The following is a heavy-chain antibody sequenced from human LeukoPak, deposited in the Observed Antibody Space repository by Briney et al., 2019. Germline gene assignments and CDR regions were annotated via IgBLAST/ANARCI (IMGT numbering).Heavy chain of an antibody. CDR1: GFTFSNVW. CDR3: TTDIDYVFAFDI. D-gene: IGHD4-17*01. J-gene: IGHJ3*02. Sequence: KTGESLRLSCAASGFTFSNVWMSWVRQAPGKGLEWVGRIKSEADGRTTDYAAPVKGRFTISRDDSKNTLYLQMNSLKTEDTAVYYCTTDIDYVFAFDIWGQGTMVTVSS. CDR2: IKSEADGRTT. V-gene: IGHV3-15*01.